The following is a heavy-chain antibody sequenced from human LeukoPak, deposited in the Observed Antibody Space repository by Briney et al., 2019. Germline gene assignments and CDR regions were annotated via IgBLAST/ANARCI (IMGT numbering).Heavy chain of an antibody. CDR1: GYTFTSYY. Sequence: ASVKVSCKASGYTFTSYYMHWVRQAPGQGLEWMGRINPNSGGTNYAQKFQGRVTMTRDTSISTAYMELSRLRSDDTAVYYCARDPSPGYSDYWGQGILVTVSS. CDR2: INPNSGGT. CDR3: ARDPSPGYSDY. V-gene: IGHV1-2*06. J-gene: IGHJ4*02.